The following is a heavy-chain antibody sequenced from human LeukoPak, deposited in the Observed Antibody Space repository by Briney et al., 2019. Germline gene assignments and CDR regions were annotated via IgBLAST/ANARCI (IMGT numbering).Heavy chain of an antibody. CDR3: GTLLSNGPFDY. CDR2: IYPNSGAT. J-gene: IGHJ4*02. CDR1: GYTFTGYY. V-gene: IGHV1-2*02. Sequence: GASVKVSCKASGYTFTGYYMHWVRQAPGQGLEWMGWIYPNSGATKYAQKFQGRVTMTRDTSISTAYVELSGLRSDDTAVYYCGTLLSNGPFDYWGQGSLVTVPS.